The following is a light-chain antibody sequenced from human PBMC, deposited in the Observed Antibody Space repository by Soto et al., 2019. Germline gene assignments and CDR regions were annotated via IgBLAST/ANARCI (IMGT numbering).Light chain of an antibody. Sequence: EIVLTQSPATLSVSPGERATLSCRASQSVSTILVWYQQKPGQAPRLLIFGASTRATNIPARFSGNGSGTEFTLTISSLQSEDFAVYYCQQYINWPPLTFGGGTKVEIK. CDR2: GAS. V-gene: IGKV3-15*01. CDR1: QSVSTI. CDR3: QQYINWPPLT. J-gene: IGKJ4*01.